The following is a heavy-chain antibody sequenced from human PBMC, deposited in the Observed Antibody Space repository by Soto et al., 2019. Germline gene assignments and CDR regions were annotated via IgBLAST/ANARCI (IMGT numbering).Heavy chain of an antibody. J-gene: IGHJ4*02. Sequence: QITLKESGPTLVKPTQTLTLTCTFSGFSLSASGVGVGWIRQPPGKALEWLALIYWDDDKRYSPSLKSRLTITKDTSKNQVVLTMTNMDPVDTATYYCAHRPSYCSGGSCYSGFDYWGQGTLVTVSS. V-gene: IGHV2-5*02. CDR2: IYWDDDK. CDR1: GFSLSASGVG. CDR3: AHRPSYCSGGSCYSGFDY. D-gene: IGHD2-15*01.